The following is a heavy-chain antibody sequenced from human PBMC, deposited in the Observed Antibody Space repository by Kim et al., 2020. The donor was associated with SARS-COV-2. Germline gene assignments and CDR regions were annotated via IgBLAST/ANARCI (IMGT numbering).Heavy chain of an antibody. D-gene: IGHD3-3*01. CDR3: AREMSSRITIFGVVLSPTPAFDY. CDR1: GYTFTSYG. V-gene: IGHV1-18*01. Sequence: ASVKVSCKASGYTFTSYGISWVRQAPGQGLEWMGWISAYNGNTNYAQKLQGRVTMTTDTSTSTAYMELRSVRSDATAVYYCAREMSSRITIFGVVLSPTPAFDYWGQGTLVTVSS. CDR2: ISAYNGNT. J-gene: IGHJ4*02.